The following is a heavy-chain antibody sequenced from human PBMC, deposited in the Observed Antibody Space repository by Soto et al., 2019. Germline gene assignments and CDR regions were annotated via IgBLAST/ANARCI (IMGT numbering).Heavy chain of an antibody. J-gene: IGHJ4*02. CDR1: GFTFGGSA. D-gene: IGHD6-19*01. CDR2: IRSKTNSYAT. V-gene: IGHV3-73*01. Sequence: PGGSLRLSCAASGFTFGGSAMHWVRQASGKGLEWVGHIRSKTNSYATAYAESVKGRFTISRDDSMNTAYLQMNRLKTGDTAVYFCTRQTDAVQWMVVPTDYNFDYWGQGTLVTVSS. CDR3: TRQTDAVQWMVVPTDYNFDY.